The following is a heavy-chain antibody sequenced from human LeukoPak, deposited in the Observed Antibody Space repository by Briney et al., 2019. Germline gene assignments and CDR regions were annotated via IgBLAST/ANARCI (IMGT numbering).Heavy chain of an antibody. CDR1: GGTFSSYA. Sequence: SVKVSCKASGGTFSSYAISWVRQAPGQGLELMGGIIPIFGTANYAQKFQGRVTITADKSTSTAYMELSSLRSEDTAVYYCASGSDIVVVVSLDYWGQGTLVTVSS. J-gene: IGHJ4*02. CDR2: IIPIFGTA. V-gene: IGHV1-69*06. D-gene: IGHD2-15*01. CDR3: ASGSDIVVVVSLDY.